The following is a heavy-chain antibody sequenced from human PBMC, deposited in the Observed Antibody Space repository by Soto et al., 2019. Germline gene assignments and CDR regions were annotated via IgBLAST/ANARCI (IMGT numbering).Heavy chain of an antibody. CDR2: INGRGGKT. CDR1: GFIFSDYA. V-gene: IGHV3-23*01. J-gene: IGHJ5*01. Sequence: EVQLLESGGGLVQPGGSLRLSCAASGFIFSDYAMSWVRQAPGKGLEWVSAINGRGGKTYYADSVKGRFTISRDNSKNTLNLQMNSLPAEDTAIYVCGKEREQVVIDSWGQGTLVTVSS. CDR3: GKEREQVVIDS. D-gene: IGHD6-6*01.